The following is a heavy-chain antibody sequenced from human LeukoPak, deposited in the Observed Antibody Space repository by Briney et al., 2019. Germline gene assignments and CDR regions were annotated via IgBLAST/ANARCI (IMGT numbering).Heavy chain of an antibody. V-gene: IGHV3-23*01. J-gene: IGHJ4*02. Sequence: GGSLRLSCVASGFTFSLYNMNWVRQAPGKGLEWVSAVGSDGINTAYADSVKGRFTISRDNSKNTLYLQLNSLRAEDTAVYYCAKGLAAGSQYFDYWGQGTLVTVSS. CDR3: AKGLAAGSQYFDY. D-gene: IGHD6-25*01. CDR2: VGSDGINT. CDR1: GFTFSLYN.